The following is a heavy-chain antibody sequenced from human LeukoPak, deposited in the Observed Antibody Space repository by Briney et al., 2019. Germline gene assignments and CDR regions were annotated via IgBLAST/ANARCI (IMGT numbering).Heavy chain of an antibody. CDR2: IIPIFGTA. Sequence: GSSVKVSCKASGGTFSSYAISWVRQAPGQGLEWMGGIIPIFGTANYAQKFQGRVTITADESTSTAYMELSSLRSEDTAVYYCARSPPGEGVVPAADVFAYYFDYWGQGTLVTVSS. CDR1: GGTFSSYA. CDR3: ARSPPGEGVVPAADVFAYYFDY. V-gene: IGHV1-69*01. J-gene: IGHJ4*02. D-gene: IGHD2-2*01.